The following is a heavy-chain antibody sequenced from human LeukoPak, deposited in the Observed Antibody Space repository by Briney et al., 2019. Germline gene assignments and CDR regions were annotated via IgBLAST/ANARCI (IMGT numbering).Heavy chain of an antibody. V-gene: IGHV3-30*02. CDR2: IRYDGSNE. J-gene: IGHJ5*02. CDR3: ARSVAGITWFDP. CDR1: GFTFSNSG. D-gene: IGHD6-19*01. Sequence: GGSLRLSCTASGFTFSNSGMHWVRQAPGKGLEWVAFIRYDGSNEFYVDSVKGRFTISRDNSMNTLNLQMSSLRPEDTAVYYCARSVAGITWFDPWGQGTLVTVSS.